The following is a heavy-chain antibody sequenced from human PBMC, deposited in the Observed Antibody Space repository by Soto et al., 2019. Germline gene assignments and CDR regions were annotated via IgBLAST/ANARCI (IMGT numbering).Heavy chain of an antibody. CDR1: GSSISSGGYY. Sequence: SVTLSLTCAVSGSSISSGGYYWNWIRQHPGKGLEWIGYFYYSGSTYYNPSLKSRVTITVNTSKNQFSLKLSSVIAADTAVYYGSRSVCPWGQGTLVTVSS. CDR3: SRSVCP. CDR2: FYYSGST. V-gene: IGHV4-31*11. J-gene: IGHJ5*02.